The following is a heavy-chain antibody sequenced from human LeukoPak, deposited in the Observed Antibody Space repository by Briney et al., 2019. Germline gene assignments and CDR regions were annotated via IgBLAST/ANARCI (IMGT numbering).Heavy chain of an antibody. CDR1: GGSISSYY. D-gene: IGHD2-15*01. Sequence: SETLSLTCTVSGGSISSYYWSWIRQPPGKGLDWIGYIYYSGSTNYNPSLKSRVTISVDTSKNQFSLKLSSVTAADTAVYYCARASPGFSRIPYYYYYCYMDVWGKGTTLTVSS. CDR3: ARASPGFSRIPYYYYYCYMDV. CDR2: IYYSGST. J-gene: IGHJ6*03. V-gene: IGHV4-59*01.